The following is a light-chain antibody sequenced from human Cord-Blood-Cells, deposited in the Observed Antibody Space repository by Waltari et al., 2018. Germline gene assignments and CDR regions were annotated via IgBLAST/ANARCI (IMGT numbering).Light chain of an antibody. CDR1: QSISSY. V-gene: IGKV1-39*01. Sequence: IQITQSPSSLSASVGDRVTITCRASQSISSYLNWYQQKPGKAPKLLIYAASSLQSGVPSSFSGSGSGTDFNLTISSLKPEDFETYYGQQSYSTPPWTFGQGTKVEIK. CDR2: AAS. CDR3: QQSYSTPPWT. J-gene: IGKJ1*01.